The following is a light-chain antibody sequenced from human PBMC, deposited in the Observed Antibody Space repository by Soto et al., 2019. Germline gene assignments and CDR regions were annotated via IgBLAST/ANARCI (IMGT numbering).Light chain of an antibody. CDR1: ITAVGAYNY. CDR2: EVS. V-gene: IGLV2-14*01. CDR3: SSYTTSSTVV. Sequence: QSALTQPASVSGSPGQSITISCTGTITAVGAYNYVSWYQQYPGKAPKLMIYEVSNRPSGVSHRFSGSKSANSASQTISGLHAEDEAAYYCSSYTTSSTVVVVGGTKLTVL. J-gene: IGLJ2*01.